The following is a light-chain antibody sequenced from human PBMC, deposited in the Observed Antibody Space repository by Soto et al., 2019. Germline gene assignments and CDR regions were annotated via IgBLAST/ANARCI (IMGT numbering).Light chain of an antibody. CDR1: QSVSRW. CDR2: DAS. Sequence: DIQMTQSPSTLSASVGDRVTITCRASQSVSRWLAWHQQNPGKAPKLLIYDASSLESGAPSRFSGSGSGTEFTLTISSLQPDDFATYYCQQYDSYIPSFGGGTRVEIK. J-gene: IGKJ4*01. V-gene: IGKV1-5*01. CDR3: QQYDSYIPS.